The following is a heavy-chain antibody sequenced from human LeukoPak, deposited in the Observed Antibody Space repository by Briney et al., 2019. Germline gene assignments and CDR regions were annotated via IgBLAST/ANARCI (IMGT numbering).Heavy chain of an antibody. CDR2: IYYSGST. Sequence: GSLRLSCAASGFTFSNHNMDWVRQAPGKGLEWIGSIYYSGSTYYNPSLKSRVTISVDTSKNQFSLKLSSVTAADTAVYYCATETVALRYCSGGSCPRVVDYWGQGTLVTVSS. CDR1: GFTFSNHN. V-gene: IGHV4-39*02. D-gene: IGHD2-15*01. J-gene: IGHJ4*02. CDR3: ATETVALRYCSGGSCPRVVDY.